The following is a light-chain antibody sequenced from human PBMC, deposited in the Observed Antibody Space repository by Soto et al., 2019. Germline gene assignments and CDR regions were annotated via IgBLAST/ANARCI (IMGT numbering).Light chain of an antibody. CDR2: ASS. J-gene: IGKJ1*01. V-gene: IGKV1-27*01. Sequence: DIQMTQSPSSLSASLGDRVTITCRASQGIGNYLAWYQLQPGKVPKLLIYASSTLQSGVPSRFSGSGSWTDFTLTINSLQPEDVSTKFCQNYHSCPRTFGQGTKVEI. CDR1: QGIGNY. CDR3: QNYHSCPRT.